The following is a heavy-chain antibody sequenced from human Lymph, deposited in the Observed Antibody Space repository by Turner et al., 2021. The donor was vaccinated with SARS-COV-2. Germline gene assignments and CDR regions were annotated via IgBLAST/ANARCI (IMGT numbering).Heavy chain of an antibody. CDR2: ISVYNGYT. CDR3: AREGYCSSTSCYMGKYYYYGMDV. D-gene: IGHD2-2*02. J-gene: IGHJ6*02. V-gene: IGHV1-18*04. CDR1: CYTCSSYG. Sequence: QVQRVQSVADEKKSGAARTISCRTSCYTCSSYGISLVRQAPGQGLEWMGWISVYNGYTNYAQKLQGRVTMTTDTYTSTAYIELMSLRSDDTAVYYCAREGYCSSTSCYMGKYYYYGMDVWGQGTTVTVSS.